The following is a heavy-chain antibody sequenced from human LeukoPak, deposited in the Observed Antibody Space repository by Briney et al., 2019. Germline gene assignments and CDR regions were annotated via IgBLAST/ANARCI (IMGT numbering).Heavy chain of an antibody. CDR2: MSFDGSHT. CDR1: GFTFSSYG. CDR3: ARENPMIAPFDY. J-gene: IGHJ4*02. V-gene: IGHV3-30*03. D-gene: IGHD3-22*01. Sequence: GGSLRLSCAASGFTFSSYGMHWVRQTPGKGLEWVSVMSFDGSHTYYADSVKGRFTISRDNSKNTLYLQMGSLRAEDMAVYYCARENPMIAPFDYWGQGTLVTVSS.